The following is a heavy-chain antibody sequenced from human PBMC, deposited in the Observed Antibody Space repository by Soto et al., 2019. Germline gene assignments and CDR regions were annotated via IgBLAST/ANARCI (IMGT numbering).Heavy chain of an antibody. CDR2: IKQDGSEK. Sequence: EVQLVESGGGLVQPGGSLRLSCAASGFTFSSHWMSWVRQAPGKGLEWLASIKQDGSEKHYVDSVKGRFTISRDNAKNSLYLQMKRLGVEDTAVYYCARVYYDYIWGSYPLVYWGQGTLVTVSS. CDR1: GFTFSSHW. D-gene: IGHD3-16*02. CDR3: ARVYYDYIWGSYPLVY. J-gene: IGHJ4*02. V-gene: IGHV3-7*01.